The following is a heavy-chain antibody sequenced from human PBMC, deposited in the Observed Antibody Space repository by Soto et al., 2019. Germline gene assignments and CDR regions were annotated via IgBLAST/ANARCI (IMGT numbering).Heavy chain of an antibody. CDR3: ARDCSSTSCYGGFDY. CDR2: IYYSGST. Sequence: SETLSLTCTVSGGSISSGDYYWSWIRQPPGKGLEWIVYIYYSGSTYYNPSLKSRVTISVDTPKHQSSLKLSSVTAADTAGYYCARDCSSTSCYGGFDYWGQGTLVTVSS. V-gene: IGHV4-30-4*01. J-gene: IGHJ4*02. CDR1: GGSISSGDYY. D-gene: IGHD2-2*01.